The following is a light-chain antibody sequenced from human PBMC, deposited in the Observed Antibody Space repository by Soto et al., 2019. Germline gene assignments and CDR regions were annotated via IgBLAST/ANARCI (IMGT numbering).Light chain of an antibody. V-gene: IGKV3-20*01. J-gene: IGKJ5*01. CDR3: QQYRSPPS. CDR2: GAS. Sequence: EIVFTQCPGTLSLSPGERATLSCRASQSFNSIYLAWYQQKPGQAPRLLIYGASSRATGIPDRFSGSGSGTDFTLTITRLEPEDYAVDFCQQYRSPPSFGPGTRLENK. CDR1: QSFNSIY.